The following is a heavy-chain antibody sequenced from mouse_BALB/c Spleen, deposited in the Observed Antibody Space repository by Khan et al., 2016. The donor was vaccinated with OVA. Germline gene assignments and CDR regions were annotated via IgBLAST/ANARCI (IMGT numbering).Heavy chain of an antibody. Sequence: EVQLQESGPDLVKPSQSLSLTCTVTGYSITSGYSWHWIRQFPGNKLEWMGYIYHSGSINSNPSLKSRFSISRDTSKNLFCLQLNSVTTEDTATYYCARDGNYMDYWGQGTSVTVSA. D-gene: IGHD2-1*01. J-gene: IGHJ4*01. CDR2: IYHSGSI. V-gene: IGHV3-1*02. CDR1: GYSITSGYS. CDR3: ARDGNYMDY.